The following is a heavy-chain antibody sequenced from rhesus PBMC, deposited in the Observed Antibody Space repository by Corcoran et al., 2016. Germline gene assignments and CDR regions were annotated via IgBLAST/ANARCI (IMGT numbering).Heavy chain of an antibody. J-gene: IGHJ5-1*01. CDR3: ARENNWNYGDV. V-gene: IGHV4-73*01. D-gene: IGHD1-26*01. Sequence: QVQLQQWGEGLVKPSETLSLTCAVYGGSISGYYYWSCISQPPVKGLEWIGYIYGNSARTNYNPSLKNRVSISKDTSQNQFSVKLSSVTAADTAVYYCARENNWNYGDVWGPGVLVTVSS. CDR2: IYGNSART. CDR1: GGSISGYYY.